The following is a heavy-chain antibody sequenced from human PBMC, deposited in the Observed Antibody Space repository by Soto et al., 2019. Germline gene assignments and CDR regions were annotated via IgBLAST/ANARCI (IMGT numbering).Heavy chain of an antibody. V-gene: IGHV1-18*01. J-gene: IGHJ4*02. CDR3: ARDDCISTSCYDSY. D-gene: IGHD2-2*01. Sequence: QVQLVQSGAEVKKPGASGKVSCKASGYTFTSYGISWVRQAPGQGLEWMGWISAYNGDTNYAHQLQGRLTMTTHTSTSPAYMEVRRLRSDDTAIYDCARDDCISTSCYDSYWGQGTLVTVSS. CDR2: ISAYNGDT. CDR1: GYTFTSYG.